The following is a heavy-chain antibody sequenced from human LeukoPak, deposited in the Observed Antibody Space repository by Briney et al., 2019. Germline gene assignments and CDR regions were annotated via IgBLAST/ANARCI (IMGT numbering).Heavy chain of an antibody. CDR2: VSSGGST. V-gene: IGHV3-23*01. D-gene: IGHD3-22*01. CDR3: AKAGDSSGHYLIDY. J-gene: IGHJ4*02. Sequence: GGSLRLSCAASGFTFSNYNMRWVRQAPGKGLEWVSTVSSGGSTYYADSVKGRFTISRDNSKNTLHLQMNSLRAEDTAVYYCAKAGDSSGHYLIDYWGQGTLVTVSS. CDR1: GFTFSNYN.